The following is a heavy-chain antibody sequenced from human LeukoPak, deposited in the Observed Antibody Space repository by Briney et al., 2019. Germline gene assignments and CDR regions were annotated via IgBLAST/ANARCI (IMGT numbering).Heavy chain of an antibody. CDR2: ISSSGSTI. D-gene: IGHD4/OR15-4a*01. Sequence: GGSLRLSCAASGFTFSSYEMNWVRQAPGKGLEWVSYISSSGSTIYYADSVKGRFTISRDNAKNSLYLQMNSLRAEDTAVYYCARAFGGSDYGGERPEVGEHWGQGTLVTVSS. CDR3: ARAFGGSDYGGERPEVGEH. V-gene: IGHV3-48*03. CDR1: GFTFSSYE. J-gene: IGHJ1*01.